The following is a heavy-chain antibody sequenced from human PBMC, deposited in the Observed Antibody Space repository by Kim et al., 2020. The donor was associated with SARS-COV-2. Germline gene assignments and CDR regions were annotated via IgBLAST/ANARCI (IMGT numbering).Heavy chain of an antibody. CDR1: GFTFSSYW. V-gene: IGHV3-74*03. CDR3: ARGRSGYYDY. Sequence: GGSLRLSCAASGFTFSSYWMHWVRQVPGKGLVWVSRINTDGSTTTYADSVKGRFTISRDNAKNTLYLQMNSLRVEDTAIYYCARGRSGYYDYWGQGTLVTVSS. CDR2: INTDGSTT. J-gene: IGHJ4*02. D-gene: IGHD3-22*01.